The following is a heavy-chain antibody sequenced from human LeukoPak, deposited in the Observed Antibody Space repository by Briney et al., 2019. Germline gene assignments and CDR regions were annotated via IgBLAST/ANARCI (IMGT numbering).Heavy chain of an antibody. CDR3: ARDGPGVSGYSSSWPNYYYYYGMDV. D-gene: IGHD6-13*01. CDR1: GFTFSSYS. CDR2: ISSSSSTI. Sequence: PGGSLRLSCAASGFTFSSYSMNWVRQAPGKGLEWVSYISSSSSTIYYADSVKGRFTISRDNAKNSLYLQMNSLRAEDTAVYYCARDGPGVSGYSSSWPNYYYYYGMDVWGQGTTVTVSS. V-gene: IGHV3-48*01. J-gene: IGHJ6*02.